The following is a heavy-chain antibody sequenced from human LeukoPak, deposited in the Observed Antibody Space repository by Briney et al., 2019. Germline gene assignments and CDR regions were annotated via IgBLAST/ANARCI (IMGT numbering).Heavy chain of an antibody. V-gene: IGHV3-53*01. CDR2: IYSGGST. Sequence: PGGSLRLSCAASGVTVSRNYMSWVRQAPGKGLEWVSVIYSGGSTNYTDSVKRRVTISRDKSKNKLYLKLSSLRAEDTAVYYCGTQGIRHRAFDIWGQGTLVTVSS. D-gene: IGHD1-14*01. CDR1: GVTVSRNY. CDR3: GTQGIRHRAFDI. J-gene: IGHJ5*02.